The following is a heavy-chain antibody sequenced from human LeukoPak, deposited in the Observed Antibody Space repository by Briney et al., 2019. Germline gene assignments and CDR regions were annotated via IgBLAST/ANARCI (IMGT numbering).Heavy chain of an antibody. Sequence: GGPLRLSCAASGFTFTSYSMNWVRQAPGKGLEWVSTISGGGGSTYYADSVKGRFTISRDNSKNTLYLQVNSLRAEDTAVYYCAKDRGTPYYDFWSGYSGPMDVWGQGTTVTVSS. CDR1: GFTFTSYS. D-gene: IGHD3-3*01. CDR2: ISGGGGST. CDR3: AKDRGTPYYDFWSGYSGPMDV. J-gene: IGHJ6*02. V-gene: IGHV3-23*01.